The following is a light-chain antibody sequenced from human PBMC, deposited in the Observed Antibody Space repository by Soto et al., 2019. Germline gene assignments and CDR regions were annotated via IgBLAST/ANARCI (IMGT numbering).Light chain of an antibody. Sequence: QSALTQPPSASGSPGQSVTISCTGNGGDVGGYNYVSRYQQHPGKVPRLIIYDVNKRPSGVPDRFSGSKSDNTASLTVSGLQAEDEADYYCSSYAGFNNYVFGTGTKLTVL. CDR1: GGDVGGYNY. CDR3: SSYAGFNNYV. V-gene: IGLV2-8*01. J-gene: IGLJ1*01. CDR2: DVN.